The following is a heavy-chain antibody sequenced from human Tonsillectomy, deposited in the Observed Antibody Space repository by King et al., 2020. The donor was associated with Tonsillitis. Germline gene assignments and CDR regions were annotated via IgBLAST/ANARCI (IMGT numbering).Heavy chain of an antibody. CDR1: GGSLSSYY. CDR3: ARDQNYYDSSGYYRGGFDY. Sequence: QLQESGPGLVKPSETLSLTCTVSGGSLSSYYWSWIRQPPGKGLEWIGYIYYSGSTNYNPSLKSRVTISVDTSKNQFSLKLSSVTAADTAVYYCARDQNYYDSSGYYRGGFDYWGQGTLVTVSS. J-gene: IGHJ4*02. CDR2: IYYSGST. V-gene: IGHV4-59*01. D-gene: IGHD3-22*01.